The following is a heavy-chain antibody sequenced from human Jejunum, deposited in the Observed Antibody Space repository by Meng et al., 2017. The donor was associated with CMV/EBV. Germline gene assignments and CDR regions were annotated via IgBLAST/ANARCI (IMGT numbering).Heavy chain of an antibody. V-gene: IGHV4-61*01. D-gene: IGHD4-17*01. CDR3: ARGAPYYGDYVTH. CDR1: GGSVNSGSYY. J-gene: IGHJ4*02. Sequence: SGGSVNSGSYYWSWIRQPPGKGLEWIGYIYNSGNTNYNPSLKSRVTISADPPKHQFSLKLSSVTAADSAVYYCARGAPYYGDYVTHWGQGALVTVSS. CDR2: IYNSGNT.